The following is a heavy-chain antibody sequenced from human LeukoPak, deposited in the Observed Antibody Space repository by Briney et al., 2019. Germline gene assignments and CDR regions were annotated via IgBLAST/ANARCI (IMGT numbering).Heavy chain of an antibody. J-gene: IGHJ4*02. CDR2: IRYDGSNK. V-gene: IGHV3-30*02. Sequence: GGSLRLSCAASGFTFSNYWMSWVRQAPGKGLEWVAFIRYDGSNKYYADSVKGRFTISRDNSKNTLYLQMNSLRAEDTAVYYCAKEGGIWYYYGSGSPNWGQGTLVTVSS. CDR1: GFTFSNYW. CDR3: AKEGGIWYYYGSGSPN. D-gene: IGHD3-10*01.